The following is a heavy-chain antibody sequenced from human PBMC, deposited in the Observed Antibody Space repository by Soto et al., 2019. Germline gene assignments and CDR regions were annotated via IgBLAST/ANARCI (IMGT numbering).Heavy chain of an antibody. J-gene: IGHJ4*02. V-gene: IGHV4-30-2*01. Sequence: PSETLSLTCAVSGGSISSGGYSWSWIRQPPGKGLEWIGYIYHSGSTYYNPSLKSRVTISVDRSKNQFSLKLSSVTAADTAVYYCAREGSGSYYPQGYFDYWGQGTLVTVSS. CDR1: GGSISSGGYS. CDR3: AREGSGSYYPQGYFDY. D-gene: IGHD3-10*01. CDR2: IYHSGST.